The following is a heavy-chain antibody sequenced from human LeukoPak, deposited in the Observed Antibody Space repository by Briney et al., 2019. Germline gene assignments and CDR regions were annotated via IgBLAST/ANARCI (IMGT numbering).Heavy chain of an antibody. CDR1: GFTFSRYA. V-gene: IGHV3-30-3*01. Sequence: GGSLRLSCAASGFTFSRYAMNWVRQAPGKGLDWVAVISYDGSNEYYADSVKGRFTISRDNSKNTLYLQMNSLRPEDTAVYYCAREAEAFDIWSQGTMVTVSS. CDR3: AREAEAFDI. J-gene: IGHJ3*02. CDR2: ISYDGSNE.